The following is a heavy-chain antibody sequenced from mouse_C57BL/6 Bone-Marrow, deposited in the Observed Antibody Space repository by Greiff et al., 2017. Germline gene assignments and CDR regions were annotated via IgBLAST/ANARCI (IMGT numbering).Heavy chain of an antibody. Sequence: EVQVVESGGGLVQSGRSLRLSCATSGFTFSDFYMDWVRQAPGKGLEWIAASRNKANDYTTEYSASVKGRFIISRDASQSILYLQMNALRAEDTAIKYCARDDLRLDWYFDVWGTGTTVTVSA. CDR2: SRNKANDYTT. CDR1: GFTFSDFY. D-gene: IGHD2-12*01. V-gene: IGHV7-1*01. CDR3: ARDDLRLDWYFDV. J-gene: IGHJ1*03.